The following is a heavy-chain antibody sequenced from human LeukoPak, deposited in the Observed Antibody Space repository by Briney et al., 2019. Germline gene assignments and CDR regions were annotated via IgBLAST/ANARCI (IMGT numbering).Heavy chain of an antibody. CDR3: ARETVRITMVRGPFNY. CDR2: INPNSGGT. J-gene: IGHJ4*02. V-gene: IGHV1-2*02. D-gene: IGHD3-10*01. Sequence: ASVKVSCKASGYTFTGYYMHWVRQAPGQGLEWMGWINPNSGGTNYAQKFQGRVTMTRDTSISTAYMELSRLRSDDTAVYYCARETVRITMVRGPFNYWGQGTLVTVSP. CDR1: GYTFTGYY.